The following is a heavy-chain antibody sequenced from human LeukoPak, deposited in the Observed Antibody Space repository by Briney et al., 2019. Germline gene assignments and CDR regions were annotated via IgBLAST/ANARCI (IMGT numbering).Heavy chain of an antibody. CDR1: GFTFSSYG. V-gene: IGHV3-30*02. CDR2: IRYDGSNK. Sequence: GGSLRLSCAASGFTFSSYGMHWVRQAPGKGLEWVAFIRYDGSNKYYADSVKGRFTISRDNSKNTLYLQMNSLRAEDTAVYYCARGYYKAVAGLMDVWGQGTTVTVSS. D-gene: IGHD3-10*01. CDR3: ARGYYKAVAGLMDV. J-gene: IGHJ6*02.